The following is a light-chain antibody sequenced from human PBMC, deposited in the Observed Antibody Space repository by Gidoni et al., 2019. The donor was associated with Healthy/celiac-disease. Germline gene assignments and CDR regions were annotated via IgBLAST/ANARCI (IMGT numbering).Light chain of an antibody. CDR3: QSYDSSLSGPYYV. Sequence: QSVLTQPPSVSGAPGQRVTLSCTGSSSNIGAGSDVHWYQQLPGTAPKLLIYGNSNRPSGVPDRFSGSKSGTSASLAITGLQAEDEADYYCQSYDSSLSGPYYVFGTGTKVTVL. CDR1: SSNIGAGSD. J-gene: IGLJ1*01. CDR2: GNS. V-gene: IGLV1-40*01.